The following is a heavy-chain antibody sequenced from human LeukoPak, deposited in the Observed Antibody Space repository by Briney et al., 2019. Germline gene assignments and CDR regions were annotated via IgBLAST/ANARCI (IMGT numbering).Heavy chain of an antibody. CDR3: AKPPYDSSGYYPLGDYYYMDV. CDR1: GFTFSSYG. CDR2: IRYDGSNK. J-gene: IGHJ6*03. Sequence: PGGSLRLSCAASGFTFSSYGMHWVRQAPGKGLGWVAFIRYDGSNKYYADSVKGRFTISRDNSKNTLYLQMNSLRAEDTAVYYCAKPPYDSSGYYPLGDYYYMDVWGKGTTATISS. V-gene: IGHV3-30*02. D-gene: IGHD3-22*01.